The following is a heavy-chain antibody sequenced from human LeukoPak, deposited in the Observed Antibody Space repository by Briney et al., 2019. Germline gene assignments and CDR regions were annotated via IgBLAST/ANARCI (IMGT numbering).Heavy chain of an antibody. V-gene: IGHV1-18*01. CDR1: GYTFTSYG. J-gene: IGHJ6*04. D-gene: IGHD3-3*01. CDR3: ASEYYDFWSGYYNYYYGMDV. Sequence: ASVKVSCKASGYTFTSYGISWVRQAPGQGLEWMGWISAYDGNTNYAQKLQGRVTMTTDTSTSTAYMELSSLRSEDTAVYYCASEYYDFWSGYYNYYYGMDVWGKGTTVTVSS. CDR2: ISAYDGNT.